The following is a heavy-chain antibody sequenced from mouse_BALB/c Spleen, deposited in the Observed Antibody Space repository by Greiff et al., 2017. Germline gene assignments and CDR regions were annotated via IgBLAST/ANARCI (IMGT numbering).Heavy chain of an antibody. Sequence: EVKLMESGGGLVQPGGSLKLSCAASGFTFSSYTMSWVRQTPEKRLEWVAYISNGGGSTYYPDTVKGRFTISRDNAKNTLYLQMSSLKSEDTAMYYCARHENGYEGFAYWGQGTLVTVSA. CDR3: ARHENGYEGFAY. D-gene: IGHD1-2*01. V-gene: IGHV5-12-2*01. J-gene: IGHJ3*01. CDR1: GFTFSSYT. CDR2: ISNGGGST.